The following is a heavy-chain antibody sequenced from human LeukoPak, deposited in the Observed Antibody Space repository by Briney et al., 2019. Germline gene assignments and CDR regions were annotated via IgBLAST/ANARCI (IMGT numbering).Heavy chain of an antibody. J-gene: IGHJ3*02. CDR2: IYYGGPT. CDR3: ARGRTMDGSTPPFEI. Sequence: SETLSLTCAVSGDSISTGNWWSWVRQPPGKGLEWIGEIYYGGPTNYNPSLKSRVTISVDKSKNQFSLKVSSVTAADTAVYYCARGRTMDGSTPPFEIWGQGTMVTVSS. V-gene: IGHV4-4*02. CDR1: GDSISTGNW. D-gene: IGHD4/OR15-4a*01.